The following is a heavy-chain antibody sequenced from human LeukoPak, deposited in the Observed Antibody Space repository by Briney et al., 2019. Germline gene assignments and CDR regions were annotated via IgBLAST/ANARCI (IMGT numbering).Heavy chain of an antibody. J-gene: IGHJ4*02. D-gene: IGHD6-19*01. Sequence: AGGSLRLSCAASGFTFSSYWMSCVRQAPGKGLEWVANIKQDGSEKYYVDSVKGRFTISRDNAKNSLYLQMNSLRAEDTAVYYCARLSSGWPFDYWGQGTLVTVSS. V-gene: IGHV3-7*04. CDR2: IKQDGSEK. CDR3: ARLSSGWPFDY. CDR1: GFTFSSYW.